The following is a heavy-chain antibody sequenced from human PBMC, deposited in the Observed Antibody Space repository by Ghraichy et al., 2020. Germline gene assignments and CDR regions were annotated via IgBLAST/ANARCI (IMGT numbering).Heavy chain of an antibody. Sequence: GGSLRLSCAASGFTFTTYAMSWVRQAPGKGLEWVSSVGDGSRGTYYADSVEGRFTISRDNSKHTLYLQMNSLRAEDTAIYYCAKGVGPLEYKSSWYPLYYYYGMDVWGQGTTVTVSS. D-gene: IGHD6-13*01. J-gene: IGHJ6*02. CDR3: AKGVGPLEYKSSWYPLYYYYGMDV. CDR2: VGDGSRGT. V-gene: IGHV3-23*01. CDR1: GFTFTTYA.